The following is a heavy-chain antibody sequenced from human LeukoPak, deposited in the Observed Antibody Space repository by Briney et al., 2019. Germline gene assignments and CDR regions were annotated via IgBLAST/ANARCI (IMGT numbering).Heavy chain of an antibody. V-gene: IGHV3-23*01. J-gene: IGHJ4*02. D-gene: IGHD3-3*01. CDR1: GFTFISYA. CDR2: ISGSGGST. Sequence: GGSLRLSCAASGFTFISYAMSWVRQAPGKRLEWVSAISGSGGSTYYADSVKGRFTISRDNSKNTLYLQMNSLRAEDAAVYYCAKEDFWSGPDLLYLDYWGQGTLVTVSS. CDR3: AKEDFWSGPDLLYLDY.